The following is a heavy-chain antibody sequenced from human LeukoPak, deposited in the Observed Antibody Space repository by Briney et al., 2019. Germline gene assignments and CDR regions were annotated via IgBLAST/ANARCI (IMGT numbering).Heavy chain of an antibody. Sequence: PSETLSLTCSVSGGSLTNYYWGWVRQPPGKGLEYIGYIHSGGTTNYNPSLKSRVTVSLDTSRTHFSLSLSFLTAADTAVYFCARLKYPGGEALHFDYWGQGTLVAVSS. V-gene: IGHV4-4*09. CDR2: IHSGGTT. CDR1: GGSLTNYY. J-gene: IGHJ4*02. CDR3: ARLKYPGGEALHFDY. D-gene: IGHD2-2*01.